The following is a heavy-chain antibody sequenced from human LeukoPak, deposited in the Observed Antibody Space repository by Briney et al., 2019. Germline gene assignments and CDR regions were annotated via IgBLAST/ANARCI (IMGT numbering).Heavy chain of an antibody. J-gene: IGHJ5*02. CDR1: GGSFSGYY. CDR3: AREARQWLVLRRDWFDP. Sequence: SETLSLTCAVYGGSFSGYYWSWIRQPPGKGLEWIGEINHSGSTNYNPSLKSRVTISVDTSKNQFSLKLSSVTAADTAVYYCAREARQWLVLRRDWFDPWGQGTLVTVSS. V-gene: IGHV4-34*01. CDR2: INHSGST. D-gene: IGHD6-19*01.